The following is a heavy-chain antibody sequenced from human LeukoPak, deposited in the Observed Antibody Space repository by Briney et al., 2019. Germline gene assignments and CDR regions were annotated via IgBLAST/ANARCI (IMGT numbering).Heavy chain of an antibody. CDR2: MNPNSGNT. Sequence: GASVKVSCKASGYTFTSYDINWVRQATGQGLEWMGWMNPNSGNTGYAQKFQGRVTMTRNTSISTAYMELSSLRSEDTSVYYCARANVRGVQILGYWGQGTLVTVSS. CDR1: GYTFTSYD. CDR3: ARANVRGVQILGY. J-gene: IGHJ4*02. V-gene: IGHV1-8*01. D-gene: IGHD3-10*02.